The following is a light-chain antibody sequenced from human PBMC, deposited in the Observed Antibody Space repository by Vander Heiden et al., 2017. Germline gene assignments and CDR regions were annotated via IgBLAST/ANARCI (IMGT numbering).Light chain of an antibody. Sequence: EIVLTQSPATLSLSPGQRATLSCRASQSVSNDLAWYQHKPGQAPRVVIYDSFNRATGVPARFSGSGSGTDFTLTISSLGPEDFAVYYCLQRGYRPFTFGPGTRVEIK. CDR1: QSVSND. V-gene: IGKV3-11*01. CDR2: DSF. J-gene: IGKJ3*01. CDR3: LQRGYRPFT.